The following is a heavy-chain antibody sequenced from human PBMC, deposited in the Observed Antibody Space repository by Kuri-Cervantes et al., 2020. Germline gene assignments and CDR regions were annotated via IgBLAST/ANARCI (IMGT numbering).Heavy chain of an antibody. Sequence: LSLTCAASGFTFSSYSMNWVRQTPGKGLEWVSVISGSGGSTYYADSVKGRFTISRDNSKNTVSLQMNSLRAEDTAVYYCAKDYHRDTAMVNGFDYWGQGTLVTVSS. D-gene: IGHD5-18*01. V-gene: IGHV3-23*01. CDR1: GFTFSSYS. J-gene: IGHJ4*02. CDR3: AKDYHRDTAMVNGFDY. CDR2: ISGSGGST.